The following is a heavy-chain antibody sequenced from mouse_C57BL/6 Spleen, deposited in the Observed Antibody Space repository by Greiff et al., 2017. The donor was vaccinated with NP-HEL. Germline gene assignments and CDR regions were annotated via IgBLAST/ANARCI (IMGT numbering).Heavy chain of an antibody. CDR1: GYAFSSSW. Sequence: QVQLQQSGPELVKPGASVKISCKASGYAFSSSWMNWVKQRPGKGLEWIGRIYPGDGDTNYNGKFKGKATLTADKSSSTAYMQLSSLTSEDSAVYFCAREVGNFDYWGQGTTLTVSS. V-gene: IGHV1-82*01. CDR3: AREVGNFDY. D-gene: IGHD1-1*01. CDR2: IYPGDGDT. J-gene: IGHJ2*01.